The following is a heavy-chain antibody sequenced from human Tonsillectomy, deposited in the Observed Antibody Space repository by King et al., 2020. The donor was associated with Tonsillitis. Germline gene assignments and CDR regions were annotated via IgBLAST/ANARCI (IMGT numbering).Heavy chain of an antibody. CDR2: IKSKTVVGTT. Sequence: VQLVESGGGLVKPGGSLRLSCAASGFTFSNAWMSWVRQAPGKGLEWLARIKSKTVVGTTDYAAPVKGRFTISRDDSKNTLYLQMNSLKTEDTAVYYCTTERNCGGDCYSRYFQHWGQGTLVTVSS. D-gene: IGHD2-21*01. CDR1: GFTFSNAW. CDR3: TTERNCGGDCYSRYFQH. J-gene: IGHJ1*01. V-gene: IGHV3-15*01.